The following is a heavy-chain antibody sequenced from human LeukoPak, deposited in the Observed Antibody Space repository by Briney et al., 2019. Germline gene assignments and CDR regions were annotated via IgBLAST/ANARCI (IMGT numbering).Heavy chain of an antibody. CDR2: ISSSSSYI. D-gene: IGHD3-10*01. V-gene: IGHV3-21*01. CDR1: GFTFSSYS. CDR3: ASPITMVRGVTFDY. Sequence: GGSLRLSCAASGFTFSSYSMNWVRQAPGKGLEWVSSISSSSSYIYYADSVKGRFTLSRDNAKNSPYLQMNSLRAEDTAVYYCASPITMVRGVTFDYWGQGTLVTVSS. J-gene: IGHJ4*02.